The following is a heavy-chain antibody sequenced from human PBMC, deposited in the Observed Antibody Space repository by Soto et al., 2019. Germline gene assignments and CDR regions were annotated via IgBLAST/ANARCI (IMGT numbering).Heavy chain of an antibody. CDR1: GVTFSNAW. CDR2: MKSKNNGGTT. Sequence: GGSLRLSCAASGVTFSNAWYTWGCLPQGKGQEWEGRMKSKNNGGTTYNAAPVKGSIAISRDDSKNIAYLQMNSLKTEDTAVYYFSTDSDITTIVVVWNYWGHGTLVTVS. J-gene: IGHJ4*01. V-gene: IGHV3-15*07. CDR3: STDSDITTIVVVWNY. D-gene: IGHD3-22*01.